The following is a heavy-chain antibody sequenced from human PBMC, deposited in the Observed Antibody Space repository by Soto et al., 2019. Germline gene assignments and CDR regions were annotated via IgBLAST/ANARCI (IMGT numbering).Heavy chain of an antibody. D-gene: IGHD6-13*01. CDR2: INPGGST. CDR1: GVSFSGYY. V-gene: IGHV4-34*01. J-gene: IGHJ2*01. Sequence: SETLSLTCAVYGVSFSGYYWTWIRQPPGTGLEWIGEINPGGSTYYNPSLKSRVTISVDTSKNQFSLKLTSVTAEDTAVYYCARIITAAGGRRYFDLWGRGTLVTVSS. CDR3: ARIITAAGGRRYFDL.